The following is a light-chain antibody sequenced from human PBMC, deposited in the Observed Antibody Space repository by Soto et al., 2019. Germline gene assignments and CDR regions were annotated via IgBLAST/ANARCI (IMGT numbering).Light chain of an antibody. CDR1: RYVAGN. CDR2: HAS. Sequence: EIVVTQSPATLSVASGERATLSCRASRYVAGNLAWYQQKPGQAPRLLIYHASTRATGIPARFSGSGSGTEFTLTINSLQSEDFAIYYCQQYDTGHTFGGGTTVEI. V-gene: IGKV3-15*01. J-gene: IGKJ4*01. CDR3: QQYDTGHT.